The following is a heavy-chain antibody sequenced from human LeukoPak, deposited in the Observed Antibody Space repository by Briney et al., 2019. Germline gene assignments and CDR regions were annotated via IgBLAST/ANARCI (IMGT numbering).Heavy chain of an antibody. D-gene: IGHD6-19*01. CDR3: ARGFLGGTDQYFDS. CDR2: IWFDGTNK. Sequence: GRSLRLSCAASGFTFSTYGMLCVPQAPGKGRECVAVIWFDGTNKYYADSVKGRFTISRENSKITLYLQMNSLRAEETAVYFCARGFLGGTDQYFDSWGQGTLVTVSS. J-gene: IGHJ4*02. V-gene: IGHV3-33*01. CDR1: GFTFSTYG.